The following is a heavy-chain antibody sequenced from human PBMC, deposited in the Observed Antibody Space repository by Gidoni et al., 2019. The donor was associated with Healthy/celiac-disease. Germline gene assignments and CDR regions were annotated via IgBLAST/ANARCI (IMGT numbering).Heavy chain of an antibody. V-gene: IGHV2-26*01. CDR2: IFSNDEK. CDR1: GFSLSNASMG. CDR3: ARIRGGYSYGYDYYYYGMDV. J-gene: IGHJ6*02. D-gene: IGHD5-18*01. Sequence: QVTLKESGPVLVKPTETLTLPCTVSGFSLSNASMGVSWNRQPPGKALEWRAHIFSNDEKSYSTSLKVRLTISKDTSKSQVVLTSTNMDPVDTATYYCARIRGGYSYGYDYYYYGMDVWGQGTTVTVSS.